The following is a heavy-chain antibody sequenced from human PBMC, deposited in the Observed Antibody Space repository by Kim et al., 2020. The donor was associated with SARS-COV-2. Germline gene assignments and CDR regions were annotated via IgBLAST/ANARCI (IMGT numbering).Heavy chain of an antibody. CDR2: IKPDGGEK. CDR3: ARGGAPGYSSGWYKY. V-gene: IGHV3-7*01. Sequence: GGSLRLSCAASGFTFSSYWMNWVRQAPGKGLEWVANIKPDGGEKSYVDSVEGRFTISRDNAKNSLYLQMNSLRAEDTAVYFCARGGAPGYSSGWYKYWG. D-gene: IGHD6-19*01. J-gene: IGHJ4*01. CDR1: GFTFSSYW.